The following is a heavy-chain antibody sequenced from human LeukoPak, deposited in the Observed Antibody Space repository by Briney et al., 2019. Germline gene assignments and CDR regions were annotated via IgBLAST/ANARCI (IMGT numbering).Heavy chain of an antibody. J-gene: IGHJ5*02. Sequence: PSETLSLTCAVYGGSFSSYYWSWIRQPPGKGLEWIGYIYYSGSTNYNPSLKSRVTISVDTSKNQFSLKLSSVTAADTAVYYCARTNIIVDTDNWFDPWGQGTLVTVSS. CDR1: GGSFSSYY. V-gene: IGHV4-59*01. CDR2: IYYSGST. D-gene: IGHD5-18*01. CDR3: ARTNIIVDTDNWFDP.